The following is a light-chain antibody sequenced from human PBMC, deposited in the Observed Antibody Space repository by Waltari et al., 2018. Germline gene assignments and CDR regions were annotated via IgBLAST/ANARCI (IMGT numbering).Light chain of an antibody. CDR1: SGSIASNY. Sequence: NFMLTQPHSVSESPAKTVTISCTRSSGSIASNYVQWYQQRPGSSPTTVIYEDNQRPSGVPDRFSGSIDSSSNSASLTISGLKTEDEADYYCQSYDSSNPWVFGGGTKLTVL. CDR2: EDN. V-gene: IGLV6-57*01. CDR3: QSYDSSNPWV. J-gene: IGLJ3*02.